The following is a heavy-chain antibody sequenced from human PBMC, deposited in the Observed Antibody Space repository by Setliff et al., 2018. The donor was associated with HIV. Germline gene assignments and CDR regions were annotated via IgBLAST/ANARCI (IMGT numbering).Heavy chain of an antibody. Sequence: SETLSLTCNVSGYSINNDYYWGWIRQPPGKGLEWIGTIYHSGSTYYNPSLKSRVTLSVDTSKNQFSLKLNSVIAADTAVYYCVGDYSGYYSNALDFWGQGTMVTVSS. V-gene: IGHV4-38-2*02. CDR1: GYSINNDYY. CDR3: VGDYSGYYSNALDF. CDR2: IYHSGST. D-gene: IGHD3-22*01. J-gene: IGHJ3*01.